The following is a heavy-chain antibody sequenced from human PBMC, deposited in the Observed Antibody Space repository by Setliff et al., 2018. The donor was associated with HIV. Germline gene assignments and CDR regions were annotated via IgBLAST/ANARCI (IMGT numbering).Heavy chain of an antibody. D-gene: IGHD3-10*01. V-gene: IGHV4-31*03. Sequence: PSETLSLTCTVSGGSISSGDYYWSWIRQHPRKGLEWIGYIYYTGSTYYNPSLKSRVTISVDTSKNQFSLKLTSVTAADTAVYYCARVSMVRGVIHYYNYGMDVWGQGTTVTVSS. CDR1: GGSISSGDYY. CDR2: IYYTGST. CDR3: ARVSMVRGVIHYYNYGMDV. J-gene: IGHJ6*02.